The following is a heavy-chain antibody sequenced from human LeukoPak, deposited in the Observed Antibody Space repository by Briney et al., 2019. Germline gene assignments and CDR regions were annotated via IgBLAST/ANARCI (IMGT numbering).Heavy chain of an antibody. D-gene: IGHD4-4*01. CDR1: GGSFSGYY. V-gene: IGHV4-34*01. J-gene: IGHJ4*02. Sequence: SETLSLTCAVYGGSFSGYYWSWIRQPPGKGLEWIGETNHSGSTNYNPSLKSRVTISVDTSKNQFSLKLSSVTAADTAVYYCARATYSNYIRYWGQGTLVTVSS. CDR2: TNHSGST. CDR3: ARATYSNYIRY.